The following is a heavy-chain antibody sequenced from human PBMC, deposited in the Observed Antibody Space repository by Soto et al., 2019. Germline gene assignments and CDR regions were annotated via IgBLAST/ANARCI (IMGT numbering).Heavy chain of an antibody. CDR1: GFTFSSYA. Sequence: GGSLRLSCAASGFTFSSYAMSWVRQAPGKGLEWVSAISGSGGSTYYADSAKGRFTISRDNSKNTLYLQMNSLRAEDTAVYYCAKDNRGALLDGGAFDIWGQGTMVTVSS. V-gene: IGHV3-23*01. CDR2: ISGSGGST. CDR3: AKDNRGALLDGGAFDI. D-gene: IGHD2-15*01. J-gene: IGHJ3*02.